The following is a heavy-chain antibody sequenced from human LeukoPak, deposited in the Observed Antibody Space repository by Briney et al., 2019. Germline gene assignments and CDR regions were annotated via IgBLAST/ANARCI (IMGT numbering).Heavy chain of an antibody. CDR1: GGSISNYY. D-gene: IGHD6-6*01. V-gene: IGHV4-59*01. Sequence: SETLSLTCTVSGGSISNYYWSWIRQPPGKGLEWVGYMYNSGSTNYNPSLKSRVTISVDTSKNQFSLKLSTVTAADTAVYYCARGRGIAARPIDYWGQETLVTVSS. J-gene: IGHJ4*02. CDR3: ARGRGIAARPIDY. CDR2: MYNSGST.